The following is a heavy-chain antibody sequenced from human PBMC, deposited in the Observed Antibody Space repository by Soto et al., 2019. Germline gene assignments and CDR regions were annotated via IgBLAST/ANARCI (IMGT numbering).Heavy chain of an antibody. Sequence: QVQLQESGPGLVKPSQTLSLTCTVSGGSISSGGYYWSWIRQHPGKGLEWIGYIYYSGSTYYNPSLKSRVTISVDTYKNQVALKLSSVTAADTAVYYCASPKYSISWSGFAFDIWGQGTMVTVSS. CDR3: ASPKYSISWSGFAFDI. V-gene: IGHV4-31*03. CDR1: GGSISSGGYY. CDR2: IYYSGST. J-gene: IGHJ3*02. D-gene: IGHD6-13*01.